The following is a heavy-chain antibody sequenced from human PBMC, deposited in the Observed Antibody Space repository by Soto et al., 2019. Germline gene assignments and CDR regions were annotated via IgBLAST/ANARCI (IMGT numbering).Heavy chain of an antibody. D-gene: IGHD1-26*01. Sequence: QVQLVESGGGVVQPGRSLRLSCAASGFTFSSYGMHWVRQAPGKGLEWVAVISYDGSNKYYADSVKGRFTISRDNSKNTLYLQMNSLRAEDTAVYYCAKTGGGATINCWGQGTLVTVSS. CDR2: ISYDGSNK. CDR3: AKTGGGATINC. J-gene: IGHJ4*02. V-gene: IGHV3-30*18. CDR1: GFTFSSYG.